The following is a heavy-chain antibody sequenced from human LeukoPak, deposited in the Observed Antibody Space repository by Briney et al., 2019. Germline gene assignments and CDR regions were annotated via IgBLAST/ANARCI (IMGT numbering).Heavy chain of an antibody. J-gene: IGHJ4*02. CDR1: GFTFSDYY. CDR3: ARGSKSYGDYIRSRIYYIDY. CDR2: ISSSGSTI. D-gene: IGHD4-17*01. V-gene: IGHV3-11*04. Sequence: GGSLRLSCAASGFTFSDYYMSWIRQAPGKRLEWVSYISSSGSTIYYADSVEGRFTISRDNAKNSLYLQMNSLRGEDTAVYYCARGSKSYGDYIRSRIYYIDYWGQGTLVTVSS.